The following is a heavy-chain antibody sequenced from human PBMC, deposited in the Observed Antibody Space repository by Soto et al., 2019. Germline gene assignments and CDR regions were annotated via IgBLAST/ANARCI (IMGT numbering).Heavy chain of an antibody. D-gene: IGHD2-2*01. CDR1: GGSISSGGYY. J-gene: IGHJ3*02. CDR3: ARDSWYECCPYCSSTSCYVAFDI. Sequence: SETLSLTCTVSGGSISSGGYYWSWIRQHPGKGLEWIGYIYYSGSTYYNPSLKSRVTISVDTSKNQFSLKLSSVTAADTAVYYCARDSWYECCPYCSSTSCYVAFDIWGQGTMVTVSS. V-gene: IGHV4-31*03. CDR2: IYYSGST.